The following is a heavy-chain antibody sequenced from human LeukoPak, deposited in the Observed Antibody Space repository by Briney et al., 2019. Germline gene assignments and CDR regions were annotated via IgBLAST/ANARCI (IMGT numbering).Heavy chain of an antibody. D-gene: IGHD6-19*01. CDR3: ARGIAVAANWFDP. CDR1: GGSISSSNYY. CDR2: IYYSGNT. V-gene: IGHV4-39*02. J-gene: IGHJ5*02. Sequence: KPSETLSLTCTVSGGSISSSNYYWGWIRQPAGKGLEWIRSIYYSGNTYYNPSLKSRVTISVDTSKNHFSLKLSSVTAADTAVYHCARGIAVAANWFDPWGQGTLVTVSS.